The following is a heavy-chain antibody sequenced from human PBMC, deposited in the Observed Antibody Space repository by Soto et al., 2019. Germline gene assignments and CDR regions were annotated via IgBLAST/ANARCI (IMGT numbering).Heavy chain of an antibody. V-gene: IGHV2-5*02. CDR3: AHRRNYDFGSGYDY. Sequence: ITLKESGPTLVKPPQTLTLTCTFSGFSLRTSGVGVGWIRKPPGKALGWLALIYWDDDKRYSPSLKSRLTITKDTSKNQVVLTLTNMDPVDTATYYCAHRRNYDFGSGYDYWGQGTLVTVSS. J-gene: IGHJ4*02. D-gene: IGHD3-3*01. CDR2: IYWDDDK. CDR1: GFSLRTSGVG.